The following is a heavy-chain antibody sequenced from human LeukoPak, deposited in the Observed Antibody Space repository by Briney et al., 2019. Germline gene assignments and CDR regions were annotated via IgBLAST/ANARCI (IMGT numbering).Heavy chain of an antibody. CDR1: GFTFSSYA. V-gene: IGHV3-30*02. Sequence: GGSLRLSCAASGFTFSSYAMSWVRQAPGKGLEWVAFIRYDGSNKYYADSVKGRFTISRDNSKNTLYLQMNSLRAEDTAVYYCAKEGLYYYGSGSYSDYYMDVWGKGTTVTISS. J-gene: IGHJ6*03. CDR2: IRYDGSNK. CDR3: AKEGLYYYGSGSYSDYYMDV. D-gene: IGHD3-10*01.